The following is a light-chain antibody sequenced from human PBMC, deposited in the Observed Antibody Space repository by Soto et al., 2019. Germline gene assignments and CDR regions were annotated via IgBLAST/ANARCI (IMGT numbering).Light chain of an antibody. CDR1: SSNIGAGYA. V-gene: IGLV1-40*01. Sequence: QSVLTQPPSVSGAPGQRVTISCTGTSSNIGAGYAVHWYQQLPGTAPKLLIYGNTNRPSGVPDRFSGSKSGTSGSLTIAGRQAEDEADYYCQSYDTGLSGSYVFGTGTKLTVL. CDR3: QSYDTGLSGSYV. J-gene: IGLJ1*01. CDR2: GNT.